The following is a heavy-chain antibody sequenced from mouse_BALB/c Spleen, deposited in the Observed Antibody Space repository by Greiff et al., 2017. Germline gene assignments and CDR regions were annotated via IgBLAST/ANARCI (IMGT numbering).Heavy chain of an antibody. D-gene: IGHD4-1*01. V-gene: IGHV1-82*01. CDR1: GYAFSSSW. Sequence: QVQLQQSGPELVKPGASVKISCKASGYAFSSSWMNWVKQRPGQGLEWIGRIYPGDGDTNYNGKFKGKATLTADKSSSTAYMQLSSLTSVDSAVYFCARLRGLGREDYAMDYWGQGTAVTVSS. J-gene: IGHJ4*01. CDR3: ARLRGLGREDYAMDY. CDR2: IYPGDGDT.